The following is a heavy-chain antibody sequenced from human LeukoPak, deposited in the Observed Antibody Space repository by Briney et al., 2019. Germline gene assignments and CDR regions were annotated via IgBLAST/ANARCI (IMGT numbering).Heavy chain of an antibody. CDR2: ISSSGSTI. D-gene: IGHD4-11*01. CDR3: ARVLYSNYLEY. J-gene: IGHJ4*02. CDR1: GLTFSDYY. V-gene: IGHV3-11*04. Sequence: GGSLRLSCAASGLTFSDYYMSWIRQAPGKGLEWVSYISSSGSTIYYADSVKGRFTISRDNAKNSLYLQMNSLRAEDTAVYYCARVLYSNYLEYWGQGTLVTVSS.